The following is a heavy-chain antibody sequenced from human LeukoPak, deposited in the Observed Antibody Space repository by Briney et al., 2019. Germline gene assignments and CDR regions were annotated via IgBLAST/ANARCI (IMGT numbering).Heavy chain of an antibody. CDR1: GFTDSSNY. J-gene: IGHJ5*02. D-gene: IGHD4-17*01. Sequence: PGGSLRLSCAASGFTDSSNYMSWVRQAPGKGLEWVSVIYSGGSTYYADSVKGRFTISRDNSKSTLYIQMNSLRAEDTALYYCARSQIYGFFSPWGQGTLVTVSS. CDR3: ARSQIYGFFSP. V-gene: IGHV3-53*01. CDR2: IYSGGST.